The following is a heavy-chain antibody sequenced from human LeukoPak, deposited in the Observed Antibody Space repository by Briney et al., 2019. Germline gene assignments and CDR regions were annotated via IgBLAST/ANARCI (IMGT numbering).Heavy chain of an antibody. D-gene: IGHD5-24*01. CDR2: MNPNSGNT. Sequence: ASVKVSCKASGYTFTSYDINWVRQATGQGLEWMGWMNPNSGNTGYAQKFQGRVTMARNTSISTAYMELSSLRSEDTAVYYCAREGGDGYNFNYWGQGTLVTVSS. CDR3: AREGGDGYNFNY. J-gene: IGHJ4*02. CDR1: GYTFTSYD. V-gene: IGHV1-8*01.